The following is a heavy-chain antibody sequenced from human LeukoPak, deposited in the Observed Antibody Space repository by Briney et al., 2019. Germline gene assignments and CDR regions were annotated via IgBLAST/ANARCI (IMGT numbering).Heavy chain of an antibody. CDR1: GFTVSSYY. CDR2: TDSGGTT. CDR3: ARDLPPSSYGSGSYSDY. D-gene: IGHD3-10*01. J-gene: IGHJ4*02. V-gene: IGHV3-66*01. Sequence: GGSLRLSCAASGFTVSSYYMTWLRQAPGKGLEWVSVTDSGGTTYYADSVKGRFTISRDNSKNTLYLQMNSLRAEDTAVYYCARDLPPSSYGSGSYSDYWGQGTLVTVSS.